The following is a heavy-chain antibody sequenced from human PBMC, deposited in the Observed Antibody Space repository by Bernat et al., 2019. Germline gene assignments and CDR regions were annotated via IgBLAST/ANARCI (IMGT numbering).Heavy chain of an antibody. Sequence: EVQLLESGGGLVQPGGSLRLSCAASGFTVSSNYMSWVRQAPGKGLEWVSDIYSGGSTYYADSVKGRFTISRDNSKNTLYLQMNSLRAEDTAVYYCARAAFWSGYLNHDAFDIWGQGTMVTVSS. J-gene: IGHJ3*02. CDR1: GFTVSSNY. CDR2: IYSGGST. D-gene: IGHD3-3*01. V-gene: IGHV3-66*01. CDR3: ARAAFWSGYLNHDAFDI.